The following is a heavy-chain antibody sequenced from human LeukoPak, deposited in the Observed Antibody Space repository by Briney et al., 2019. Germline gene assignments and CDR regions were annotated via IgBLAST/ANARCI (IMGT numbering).Heavy chain of an antibody. CDR1: GGSISSSSYY. Sequence: PSETLSLTCTVSGGSISSSSYYWGWIRQPPGKGLEWIGSIYYSGSTYYNPSLKSRVTISVDTSKNQFSLKLSSVTAADTAVYYCARDGITIFGVVPQDAFDIWGQGTMVTVSS. V-gene: IGHV4-39*07. J-gene: IGHJ3*02. CDR2: IYYSGST. D-gene: IGHD3-3*01. CDR3: ARDGITIFGVVPQDAFDI.